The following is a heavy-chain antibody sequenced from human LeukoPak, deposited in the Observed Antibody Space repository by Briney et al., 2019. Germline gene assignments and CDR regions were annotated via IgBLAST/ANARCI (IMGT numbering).Heavy chain of an antibody. CDR3: ARGLIAAAGNGYYYYHGMDV. V-gene: IGHV3-7*04. CDR2: TKQDGSEK. J-gene: IGHJ6*02. Sequence: GGSLRLSCASSGFAFSNYWMTWVRQAPGKGLEWVANTKQDGSEKYYVDSAKGRFTISRDNAKNSLYLQMNSLRAEDSAVYYCARGLIAAAGNGYYYYHGMDVWGQGTTVTVSS. D-gene: IGHD6-13*01. CDR1: GFAFSNYW.